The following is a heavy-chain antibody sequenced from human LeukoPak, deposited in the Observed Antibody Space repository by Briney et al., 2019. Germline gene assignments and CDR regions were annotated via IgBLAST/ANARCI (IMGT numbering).Heavy chain of an antibody. Sequence: SETLSLTCAVYGGSFSGYYWSWIRQPPGKGLEWIGEINHSGSTNYNPSLKSRVTISVDTSKNQFSLKLSSVTAADTAVYYCARGLYSSSWPFDYWGQGTLVTVSS. CDR1: GGSFSGYY. J-gene: IGHJ4*02. CDR3: ARGLYSSSWPFDY. V-gene: IGHV4-34*01. CDR2: INHSGST. D-gene: IGHD6-13*01.